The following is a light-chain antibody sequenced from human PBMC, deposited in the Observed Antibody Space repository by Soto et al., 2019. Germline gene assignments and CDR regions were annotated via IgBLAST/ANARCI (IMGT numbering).Light chain of an antibody. CDR2: KVS. Sequence: DVVMTQSPLSLPVTLGQPASISCRSSQSLVYSDGNTYLMWFQQRPGQSPRRLISKVSNRDSGGPDRFSGSGSGTDFTLKISRVEAEDVGVYYCMQGTHWPPYTFGQGTKLEIK. CDR3: MQGTHWPPYT. J-gene: IGKJ2*01. V-gene: IGKV2-30*01. CDR1: QSLVYSDGNTY.